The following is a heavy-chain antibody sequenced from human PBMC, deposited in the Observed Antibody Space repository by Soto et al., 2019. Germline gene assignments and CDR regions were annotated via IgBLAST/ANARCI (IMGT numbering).Heavy chain of an antibody. D-gene: IGHD3-10*01. CDR1: GFTFSSYG. Sequence: GGSLRLSCAASGFTFSSYGMHWVRQAPGKGLEWVAVIWYDGSNKYYADSVKGRFTISRDNSKNTLYLQMNSLRAEDTAVYYCARDQGYYYGSGVLRRNSSGWTHTYYFDYWGQGTLVTVSS. J-gene: IGHJ4*02. CDR3: ARDQGYYYGSGVLRRNSSGWTHTYYFDY. CDR2: IWYDGSNK. V-gene: IGHV3-33*01.